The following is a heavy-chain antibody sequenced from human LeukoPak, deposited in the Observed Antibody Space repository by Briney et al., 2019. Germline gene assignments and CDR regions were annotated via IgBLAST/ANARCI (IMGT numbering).Heavy chain of an antibody. Sequence: SQTLSLTCAVSGGSISSGGYSWSWIRQHPGKGLEWIGYIYYSGSTYYNPSLKSRVTISVDTSKNQFSLKLSSVTAADTAVYYCARGGGIAAAFDYWGQGTLVTVSS. CDR1: GGSISSGGYS. V-gene: IGHV4-31*11. J-gene: IGHJ4*02. CDR2: IYYSGST. D-gene: IGHD6-13*01. CDR3: ARGGGIAAAFDY.